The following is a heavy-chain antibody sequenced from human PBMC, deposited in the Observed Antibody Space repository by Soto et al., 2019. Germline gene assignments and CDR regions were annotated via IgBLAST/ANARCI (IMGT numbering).Heavy chain of an antibody. Sequence: QIKLVQSGAEVKKPGASVKVSCKASGYSFNTYAISWVRQAPGQGLEWMGWISGYNHNTNYAGKFQGRVTVTADRSTSTAYMELRSLTSNDMAVYYCAREYGMDVWGQGTPVTVS. CDR3: AREYGMDV. CDR1: GYSFNTYA. CDR2: ISGYNHNT. J-gene: IGHJ6*02. V-gene: IGHV1-18*03.